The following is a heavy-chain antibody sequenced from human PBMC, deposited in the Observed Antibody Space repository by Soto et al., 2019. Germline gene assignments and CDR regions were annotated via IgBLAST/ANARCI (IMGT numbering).Heavy chain of an antibody. CDR2: ISGSGGST. V-gene: IGHV3-23*01. CDR3: AKDSPYSASYKEDGFDI. Sequence: LSCEVSGFTFSSYAMSWVRQAPGRGLEWVSSISGSGGSTYHADSVNGRFTISRDNSKNTVFLQMNSLRAEDTAVYYCAKDSPYSASYKEDGFDIWGQGSLVTVSS. D-gene: IGHD1-26*01. CDR1: GFTFSSYA. J-gene: IGHJ3*02.